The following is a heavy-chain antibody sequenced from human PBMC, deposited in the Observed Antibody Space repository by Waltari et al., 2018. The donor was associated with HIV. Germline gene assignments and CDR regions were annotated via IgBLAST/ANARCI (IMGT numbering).Heavy chain of an antibody. J-gene: IGHJ4*02. CDR3: ATSRTFDY. V-gene: IGHV3-7*01. CDR2: IEQDGGEK. CDR1: GFTFSSYW. D-gene: IGHD2-2*01. Sequence: EVQLVESGGGLVQPGGSLRLSCAASGFTFSSYWMSWLREAPGKWLELVANIEQDGGEKYYVDAVKGRFAISRDNAQNSLYLQMNNLRAEDTAVYFCATSRTFDYWGQGTLVTVSS.